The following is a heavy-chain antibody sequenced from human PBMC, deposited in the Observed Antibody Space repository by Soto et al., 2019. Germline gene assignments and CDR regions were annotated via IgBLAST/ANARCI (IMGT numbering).Heavy chain of an antibody. CDR2: IKTDGSSP. D-gene: IGHD3-10*01. CDR3: ARDRIAGSGSCDN. Sequence: GGSLRLSCSASGFTFNNYWMHWVRQAPGKGLVWVSRIKTDGSSPNYADSVEGRFTISSDNAKNTLYLQMNSLRVEDTAVYYCARDRIAGSGSCDNWGQGTLVTVSS. V-gene: IGHV3-74*01. J-gene: IGHJ4*02. CDR1: GFTFNNYW.